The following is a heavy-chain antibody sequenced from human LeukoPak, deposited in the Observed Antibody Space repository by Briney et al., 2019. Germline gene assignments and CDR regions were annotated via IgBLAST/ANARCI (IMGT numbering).Heavy chain of an antibody. V-gene: IGHV3-23*01. CDR1: GFTFSSYA. D-gene: IGHD3/OR15-3a*01. CDR3: AKEKRRFFGLTPNDY. Sequence: GGSLRLSCAASGFTFSSYAMSWVRQAPGKGLEWVSAISGSGGSTYYADSVKGRFTISRDNSKNTLYLRMNSLRAEDTAVYYCAKEKRRFFGLTPNDYWGQGTLVTVSS. J-gene: IGHJ4*02. CDR2: ISGSGGST.